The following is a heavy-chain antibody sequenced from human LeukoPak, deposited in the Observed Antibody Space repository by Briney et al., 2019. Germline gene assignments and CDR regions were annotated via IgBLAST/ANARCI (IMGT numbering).Heavy chain of an antibody. Sequence: SVKVSCKASGGTFSSYAISWVRQAPGQGLEWMGGIIPIFGTANYAQKFQERVTITRDMSTSTAYIELSSLRSEDTAVYYCAASGSYDNSDHRGYWGQGTLVTVSP. D-gene: IGHD3-22*01. CDR3: AASGSYDNSDHRGY. J-gene: IGHJ4*02. V-gene: IGHV1-69*05. CDR1: GGTFSSYA. CDR2: IIPIFGTA.